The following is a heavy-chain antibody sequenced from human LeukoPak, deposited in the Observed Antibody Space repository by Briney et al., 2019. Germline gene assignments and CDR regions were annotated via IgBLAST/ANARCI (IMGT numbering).Heavy chain of an antibody. CDR2: ISSSSGYI. CDR3: AGRGDGNLYYFDH. Sequence: GGSLRLSCAASGFTFDDYSMNWVRQAPGKGLEWVSFISSSSGYIFYADSMKGRFTISRDNAKNSLYLQMNSLRPEDTAVYYCAGRGDGNLYYFDHWGQGTLVTASS. V-gene: IGHV3-21*01. D-gene: IGHD5-24*01. J-gene: IGHJ4*02. CDR1: GFTFDDYS.